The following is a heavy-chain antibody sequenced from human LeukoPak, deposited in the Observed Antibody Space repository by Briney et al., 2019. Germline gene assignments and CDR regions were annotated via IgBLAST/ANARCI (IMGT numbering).Heavy chain of an antibody. Sequence: ASVKVSCKASGYTFTSYYMHWVRQAPGQGLEWMGIINPSGGSTSYAQKFQGRVTMTRDTSTSTVYMELSSLRSEDTAVYYCARTTVAGTILYYFDNWGQGTLVTVSS. J-gene: IGHJ4*02. V-gene: IGHV1-46*01. D-gene: IGHD6-19*01. CDR2: INPSGGST. CDR3: ARTTVAGTILYYFDN. CDR1: GYTFTSYY.